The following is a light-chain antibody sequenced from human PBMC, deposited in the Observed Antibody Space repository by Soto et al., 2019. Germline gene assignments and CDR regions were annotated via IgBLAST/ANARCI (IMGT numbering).Light chain of an antibody. CDR1: QTISYTSINKTY. CDR3: QQYFSYPLT. V-gene: IGKV4-1*01. CDR2: WAS. Sequence: DIVMTQSPDSLAVSLGERATISCKSSQTISYTSINKTYLAWYQQRPGQPPKLLIYWASIRGSGVPDRLSGSGFGTDFTLTISSLQTEDVAVYYCQQYFSYPLTFGGGTKVEFK. J-gene: IGKJ4*01.